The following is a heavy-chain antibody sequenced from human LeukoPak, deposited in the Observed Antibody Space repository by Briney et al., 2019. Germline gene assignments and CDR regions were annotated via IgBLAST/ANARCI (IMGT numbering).Heavy chain of an antibody. CDR3: ARGGMYYYGSGSQAFDY. CDR2: IWYDGSNI. J-gene: IGHJ4*02. Sequence: GRSLRLSCTASGFTFSSYGMHWVRQAPGKGLEWVAVIWYDGSNIYYADSVKGRFTTSRDNPKKMLYMQMNSLRAEDTAVYYCARGGMYYYGSGSQAFDYWGQGTLVTVSS. D-gene: IGHD3-10*01. V-gene: IGHV3-33*01. CDR1: GFTFSSYG.